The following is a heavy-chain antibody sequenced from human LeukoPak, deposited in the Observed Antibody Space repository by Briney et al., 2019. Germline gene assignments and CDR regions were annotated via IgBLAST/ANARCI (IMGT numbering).Heavy chain of an antibody. CDR2: IYYSGNT. Sequence: SGTLSLTCTVSGGSISNYYWSWIRQPPGKGLEWIGYIYYSGNTNYNPSLRSRVTISLDMSKNQISLILRSVTAADTAVYYCARGRRDGYNNFDYWGQGTLVTISS. CDR3: ARGRRDGYNNFDY. J-gene: IGHJ4*02. CDR1: GGSISNYY. V-gene: IGHV4-59*01. D-gene: IGHD5-24*01.